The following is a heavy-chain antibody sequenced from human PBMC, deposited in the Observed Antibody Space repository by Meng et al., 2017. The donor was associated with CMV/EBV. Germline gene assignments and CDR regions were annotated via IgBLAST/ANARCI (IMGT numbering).Heavy chain of an antibody. Sequence: SVKVSCKASGGTFSSYAISWVRQAPGQGLEWMGGIIPIFGTANYAQKFQGRVTITTDESTSTAYMELSSLKSEDTAVYYCATKDIVVVPAVLEYGMDVWGQGTTVNVSS. V-gene: IGHV1-69*05. CDR2: IIPIFGTA. D-gene: IGHD2-2*01. CDR1: GGTFSSYA. CDR3: ATKDIVVVPAVLEYGMDV. J-gene: IGHJ6*02.